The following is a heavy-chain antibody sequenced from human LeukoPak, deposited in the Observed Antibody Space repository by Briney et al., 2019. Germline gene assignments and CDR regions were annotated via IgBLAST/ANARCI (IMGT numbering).Heavy chain of an antibody. Sequence: ASVKVSCKASGYTFTGYYMHWVRQAPGQGLEWMGWINPNSGGTNYAQKFQGWVTMTRDTSISTAYMELSRLRSDDTAVYYCARGESNYYDSSGYSPDWFDPWGQGTLVTVS. V-gene: IGHV1-2*04. J-gene: IGHJ5*02. CDR1: GYTFTGYY. D-gene: IGHD3-22*01. CDR2: INPNSGGT. CDR3: ARGESNYYDSSGYSPDWFDP.